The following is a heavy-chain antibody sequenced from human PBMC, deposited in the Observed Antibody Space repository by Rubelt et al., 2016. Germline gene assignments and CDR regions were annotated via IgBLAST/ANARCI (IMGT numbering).Heavy chain of an antibody. CDR3: ARDDDWGPDY. CDR2: ISPYNGDT. Sequence: QVQLVQSGTEVRKPGASVKVSCKTSGYTFTSHGISWVRQAPGQGLEWLGWISPYNGDTDHDRKLQGRVTVTTNSSTSTVYMGLRGLKSDDTAVYYCARDDDWGPDYWGQGTLVTVSS. D-gene: IGHD7-27*01. J-gene: IGHJ4*02. V-gene: IGHV1-18*01. CDR1: GYTFTSHG.